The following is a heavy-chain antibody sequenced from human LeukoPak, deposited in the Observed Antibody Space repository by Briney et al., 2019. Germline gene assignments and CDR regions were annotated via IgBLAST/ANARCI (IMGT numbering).Heavy chain of an antibody. J-gene: IGHJ3*02. CDR2: IYYSGST. Sequence: SETLSLTCTVSGGSVSSGSYYWSWIRQPPGKGLEWIGYIYYSGSTNYNPSLKSRVTVSVDTSKNQFSLKLSSATAADTAVYYCARDGDSSSWYKDAFDIWGQGTMVTVSS. D-gene: IGHD6-13*01. CDR1: GGSVSSGSYY. CDR3: ARDGDSSSWYKDAFDI. V-gene: IGHV4-61*01.